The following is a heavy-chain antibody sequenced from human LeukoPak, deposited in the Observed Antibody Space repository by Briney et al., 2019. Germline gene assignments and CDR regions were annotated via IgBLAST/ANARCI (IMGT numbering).Heavy chain of an antibody. Sequence: PGGSLRLSCAASGFPFNSYFMSWVRQAPGKGLEWVANIKQDGGAKYYLDSVRGRFTISRDNAKNSLFLQMNSLRAEDTAVYYCARQFYYFDYWGQGTLVTVSS. J-gene: IGHJ4*02. CDR2: IKQDGGAK. V-gene: IGHV3-7*03. D-gene: IGHD3-3*01. CDR3: ARQFYYFDY. CDR1: GFPFNSYF.